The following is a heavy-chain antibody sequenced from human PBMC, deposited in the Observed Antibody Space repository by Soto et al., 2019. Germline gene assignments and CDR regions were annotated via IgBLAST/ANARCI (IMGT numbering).Heavy chain of an antibody. CDR3: AKDPRRSSGWYQERNVAEYFQH. J-gene: IGHJ1*01. CDR2: ISGSGGST. Sequence: EVLLLESGGGLVPPGGSLRLSCAASGFTFSSYAMSWVRQAPGKGLEWVSAISGSGGSTYYADSVKGRLTISRDNSKNTRYLQMNSLRAEDTAVYYCAKDPRRSSGWYQERNVAEYFQHWGQGTLVTVSS. CDR1: GFTFSSYA. D-gene: IGHD6-19*01. V-gene: IGHV3-23*01.